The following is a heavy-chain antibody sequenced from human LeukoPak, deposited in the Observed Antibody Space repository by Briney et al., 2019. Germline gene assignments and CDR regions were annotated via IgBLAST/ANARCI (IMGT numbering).Heavy chain of an antibody. CDR2: VSSHGSDG. D-gene: IGHD5-24*01. CDR3: TRDAYNFNDFDY. V-gene: IGHV3-30*01. Sequence: GRSLGLSCAVSEFTFSHLAMHWVRQAPGKGLEWVAVVSSHGSDGYYADSVKGRFTISRDNSKNTLYLQIDSLRAEDTAIYYCTRDAYNFNDFDYWGQGTLVTVSS. CDR1: EFTFSHLA. J-gene: IGHJ4*02.